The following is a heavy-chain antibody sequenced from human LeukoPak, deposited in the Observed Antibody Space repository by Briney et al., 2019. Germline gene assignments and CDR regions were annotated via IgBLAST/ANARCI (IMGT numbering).Heavy chain of an antibody. Sequence: GGSLRLSCTASGFTFSAYAMSWVRQAPGKGLEWFSPITGGGDDTYYADSVMGRFTISRDKSTNTLYLQMNSLRIEDTAVYYCAKGSSSSLPYYFDYWGEGALVTVSS. V-gene: IGHV3-23*01. J-gene: IGHJ4*02. CDR2: ITGGGDDT. CDR3: AKGSSSSLPYYFDY. CDR1: GFTFSAYA. D-gene: IGHD6-6*01.